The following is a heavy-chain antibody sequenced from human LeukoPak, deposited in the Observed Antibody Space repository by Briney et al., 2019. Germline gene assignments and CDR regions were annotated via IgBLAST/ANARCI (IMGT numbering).Heavy chain of an antibody. J-gene: IGHJ6*02. V-gene: IGHV3-23*01. D-gene: IGHD6-19*01. CDR1: GFTFSNFA. CDR2: VSAGGGTT. CDR3: AKDYPVAEYYYYYGMDV. Sequence: GGSLRLSCAASGFTFSNFAMSWVRQAPGKGLEWVSGVSAGGGTTYYADSVRGRFTISRDNSKNTLYLRMNSLRAEDTAVYYCAKDYPVAEYYYYYGMDVWGQGTTVTVSS.